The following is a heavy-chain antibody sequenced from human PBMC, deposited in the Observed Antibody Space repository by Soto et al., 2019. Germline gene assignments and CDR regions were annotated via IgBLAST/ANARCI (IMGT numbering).Heavy chain of an antibody. CDR2: IYYSGST. Sequence: QLQLQESGPGLVKPSETLSLTCTVSGGSISSSSYYWGWIRQPPGKGLEGIGSIYYSGSTYYNPSLKSRVTISVDTSKNQFSLKLTSVTAADTAVYYCATTYFFGSGSGYWGQGTLVTVSS. CDR3: ATTYFFGSGSGY. J-gene: IGHJ4*02. V-gene: IGHV4-39*01. CDR1: GGSISSSSYY. D-gene: IGHD3-10*01.